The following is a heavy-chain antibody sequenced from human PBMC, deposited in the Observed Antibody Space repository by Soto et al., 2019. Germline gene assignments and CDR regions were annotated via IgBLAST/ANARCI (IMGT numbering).Heavy chain of an antibody. CDR3: ARVHYGYGYNWIDP. Sequence: SETLSLTCTVSGGSISNNNYYWSWIRQHPGKGLEWIGYIHNAGTIYYNPSLKSRSTMSAETSKNKFSLKLSSVTAADTAVYYCARVHYGYGYNWIDPWGQGTLVTVSS. V-gene: IGHV4-31*03. D-gene: IGHD3-10*01. CDR2: IHNAGTI. CDR1: GGSISNNNYY. J-gene: IGHJ5*02.